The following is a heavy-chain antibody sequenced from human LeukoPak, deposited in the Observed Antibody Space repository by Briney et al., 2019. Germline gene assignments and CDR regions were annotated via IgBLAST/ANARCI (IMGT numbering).Heavy chain of an antibody. CDR3: ARDETHVLRYFDWLLSAGGGYYYYYYMDV. CDR1: GFTFDDYG. J-gene: IGHJ6*03. V-gene: IGHV3-20*04. CDR2: IYWHGGST. Sequence: GGSLRLSCAASGFTFDDYGMSWVRQAPGKGLEWVSGIYWHGGSTGYADSVKGRSTISRDNAKTSLYLQMNSLRVEDTAVYYCARDETHVLRYFDWLLSAGGGYYYYYYMDVWGKGTTVTVSS. D-gene: IGHD3-9*01.